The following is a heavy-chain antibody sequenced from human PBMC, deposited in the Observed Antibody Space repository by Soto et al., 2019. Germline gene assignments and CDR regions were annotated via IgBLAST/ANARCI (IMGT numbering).Heavy chain of an antibody. CDR2: INSDGSST. J-gene: IGHJ4*02. Sequence: EVQLVESGGGLVQSGGSLRLSCAASGFTFSNHWMHWVRQAPGKGLVWVSRINSDGSSTGYADSVKGRFTISRDNVKNTLYLQTNSLRAEDTAVYYCGRDSSMGAPNYWGQGTLVTVSS. CDR1: GFTFSNHW. V-gene: IGHV3-74*01. CDR3: GRDSSMGAPNY.